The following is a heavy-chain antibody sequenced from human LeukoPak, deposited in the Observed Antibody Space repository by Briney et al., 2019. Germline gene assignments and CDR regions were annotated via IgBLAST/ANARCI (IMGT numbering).Heavy chain of an antibody. J-gene: IGHJ5*02. CDR2: ISSSSSYI. Sequence: GGSLRLSCAASGFTFSSYSMNWVRQAPGKGLEWVSSISSSSSYIYYADSVKGRFTISRDNAKNSLYLQMNSLRAEDTAVYYCARGLGKGYINGGWFDPWGQGTLVTVSS. V-gene: IGHV3-21*01. D-gene: IGHD5-12*01. CDR3: ARGLGKGYINGGWFDP. CDR1: GFTFSSYS.